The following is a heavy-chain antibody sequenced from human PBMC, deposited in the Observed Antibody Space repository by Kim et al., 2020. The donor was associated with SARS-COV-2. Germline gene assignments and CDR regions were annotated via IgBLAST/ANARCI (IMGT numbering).Heavy chain of an antibody. Sequence: YYADSVKGRFTISRDNSKNTLYLQMNSLRAEDTAVYYCAKDSSSWYYFDYWGQGTLVTVSS. D-gene: IGHD6-13*01. CDR3: AKDSSSWYYFDY. J-gene: IGHJ4*02. V-gene: IGHV3-30*02.